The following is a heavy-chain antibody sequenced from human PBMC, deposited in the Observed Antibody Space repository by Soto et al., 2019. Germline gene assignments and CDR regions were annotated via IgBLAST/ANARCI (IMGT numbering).Heavy chain of an antibody. CDR2: IIPIFGTA. V-gene: IGHV1-69*06. J-gene: IGHJ5*02. CDR3: ARGVDEADDFWSGSLPRFDP. Sequence: ASVKVSCKASGGTFSSYAISWVRQAPGQGLEWMGGIIPIFGTANYAQKFQGRVTITADKSTSTAYMELSSLRSEDTAVYYCARGVDEADDFWSGSLPRFDPWGQGTLVTVSS. D-gene: IGHD3-3*01. CDR1: GGTFSSYA.